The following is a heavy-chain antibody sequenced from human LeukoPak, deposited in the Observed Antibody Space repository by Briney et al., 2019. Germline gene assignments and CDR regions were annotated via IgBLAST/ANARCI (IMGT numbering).Heavy chain of an antibody. D-gene: IGHD1-14*01. Sequence: SETLSLTCAVYGGSFSDYYWTWIRHPRGRGLEGIGEFNHSESSKYNPSLKGPVTILVDTSNNQFALQLNSVPAEDTAVYYCARQVSQTEPRFDSWGQGTLVTVSS. CDR2: FNHSESS. J-gene: IGHJ4*02. CDR3: ARQVSQTEPRFDS. V-gene: IGHV4-34*01. CDR1: GGSFSDYY.